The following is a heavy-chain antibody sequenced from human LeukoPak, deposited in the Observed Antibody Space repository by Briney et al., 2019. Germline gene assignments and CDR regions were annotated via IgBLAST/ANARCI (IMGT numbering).Heavy chain of an antibody. D-gene: IGHD6-19*01. CDR1: GGSISDNY. CDR3: ARSIQYSSGWYSSPGYFDY. CDR2: IYYSGST. J-gene: IGHJ4*02. Sequence: PSETLSLTCTVSGGSISDNYWSWIRQPPGKGLEWIGYIYYSGSTNYNPSLKSRVTISVDTSKNQFSLKLSSVTAADTAVYYCARSIQYSSGWYSSPGYFDYWGQGTLVTVSS. V-gene: IGHV4-59*01.